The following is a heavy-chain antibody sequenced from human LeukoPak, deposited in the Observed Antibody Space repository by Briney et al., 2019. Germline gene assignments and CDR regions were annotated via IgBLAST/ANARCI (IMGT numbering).Heavy chain of an antibody. CDR3: ARGPGYSYTFDY. J-gene: IGHJ4*02. Sequence: PSQTLSLXCTVSGGSISSGSYYWSWIRQPAGKGLEWIGRIYTSGSTNYNPSLKSRVTISVDTSKNQFSLKLSSVTAADTAVYYCARGPGYSYTFDYWGQGTLVTVSS. CDR2: IYTSGST. V-gene: IGHV4-61*02. CDR1: GGSISSGSYY. D-gene: IGHD5-18*01.